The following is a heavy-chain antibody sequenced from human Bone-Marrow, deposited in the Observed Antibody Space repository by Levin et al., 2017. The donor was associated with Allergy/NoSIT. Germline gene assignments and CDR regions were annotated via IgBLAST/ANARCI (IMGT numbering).Heavy chain of an antibody. CDR1: GFTFSSYS. V-gene: IGHV3-48*02. Sequence: GESLKISCAASGFTFSSYSMNWVRQAPGKGLEWVSYISSSSSTIYYADSVKGRFTISRDNAKNSLYLQMNSLRDEDTAVYYCARGRVNIVVVTAQGGFDYWGQGTLVTVSS. D-gene: IGHD2-21*02. J-gene: IGHJ4*02. CDR3: ARGRVNIVVVTAQGGFDY. CDR2: ISSSSSTI.